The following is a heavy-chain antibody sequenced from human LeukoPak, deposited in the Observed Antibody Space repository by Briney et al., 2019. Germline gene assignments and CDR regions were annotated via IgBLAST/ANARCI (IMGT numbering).Heavy chain of an antibody. CDR2: FDPEDGET. J-gene: IGHJ6*04. V-gene: IGHV1-24*01. D-gene: IGHD3-10*01. CDR3: AGRAVVRSRSRDYYYYGMDV. Sequence: ASVTVSCKVSGYTLTELSMHWVRQAPGKGLEWMGGFDPEDGETIYAQKFQGRVTMTEDTSTDTAYMELSSLRSEDTAVYYCAGRAVVRSRSRDYYYYGMDVWGKGTTVTVSS. CDR1: GYTLTELS.